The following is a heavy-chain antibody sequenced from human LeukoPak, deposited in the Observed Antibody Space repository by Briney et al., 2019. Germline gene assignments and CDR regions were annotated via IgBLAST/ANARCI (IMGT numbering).Heavy chain of an antibody. CDR1: GGSISSYY. J-gene: IGHJ2*01. V-gene: IGHV4-59*01. Sequence: PSETLSLTCTVSGGSISSYYWSWIRQPPGKGLEWIGYIYYSGSTNYNPSLKSRVTISVDTSKNQFSLKLSSVTAADTAVYYCASPYGGKAEGYFDLWGRGTLVTLSS. CDR2: IYYSGST. CDR3: ASPYGGKAEGYFDL. D-gene: IGHD4-23*01.